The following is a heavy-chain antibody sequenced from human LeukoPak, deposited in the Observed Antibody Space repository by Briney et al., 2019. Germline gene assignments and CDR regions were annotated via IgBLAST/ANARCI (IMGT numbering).Heavy chain of an antibody. CDR2: IGSSSTYT. CDR1: GFTFSGFY. J-gene: IGHJ4*02. CDR3: ARDRGAVAATWFDY. Sequence: PGGSLRLSCAASGFTFSGFYMSWIRQAPGKGLEWVSCIGSSSTYTNYADSVKGRFTISRDNAKNSLYLQMDGLRAKDTAVYYCARDRGAVAATWFDYWGQGTLVTVSS. D-gene: IGHD6-19*01. V-gene: IGHV3-11*05.